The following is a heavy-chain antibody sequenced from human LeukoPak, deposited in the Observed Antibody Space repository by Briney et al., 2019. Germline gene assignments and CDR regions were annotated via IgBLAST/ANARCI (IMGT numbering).Heavy chain of an antibody. CDR1: RFTFDTYA. J-gene: IGHJ4*02. D-gene: IGHD5-24*01. CDR3: AKSREAARYYFDY. CDR2: ISGSGDNT. V-gene: IGHV3-23*01. Sequence: GGSLRLSCAASRFTFDTYAMSWARQAPGKGLEWVSTISGSGDNTYYADSVKGRFTISRDNSKTTLYLQMNSLTAEDTAVYHCAKSREAARYYFDYWGQGTLVTVSS.